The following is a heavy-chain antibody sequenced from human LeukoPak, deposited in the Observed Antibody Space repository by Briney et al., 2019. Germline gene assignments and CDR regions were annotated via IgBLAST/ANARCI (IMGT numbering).Heavy chain of an antibody. CDR2: INTNTGNP. CDR3: ASGYSGIFDY. CDR1: GYTFTSYA. J-gene: IGHJ4*02. D-gene: IGHD6-13*01. V-gene: IGHV7-4-1*02. Sequence: ASVKVSCKASGYTFTSYAMNWVRQATGQGLEWMGWINTNTGNPTYAQGFTGRFVFSLDTSVSTAYLQISRLKAEDTAVYYCASGYSGIFDYWGQGTLVTVSS.